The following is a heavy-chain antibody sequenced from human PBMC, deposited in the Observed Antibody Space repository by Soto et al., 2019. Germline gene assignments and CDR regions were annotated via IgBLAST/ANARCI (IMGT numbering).Heavy chain of an antibody. D-gene: IGHD6-13*01. J-gene: IGHJ5*02. CDR3: AKDRYSSSWYGNWFEP. CDR2: ISGSGGST. Sequence: PGGSLRLSCAASGFTFSSYAMSWVRQAPGKGLEWVSAISGSGGSTYYADSVKGRFTISRDNSKNTLYLQMNSLRAEDTAVYYCAKDRYSSSWYGNWFEPWGQGTLVTVSS. CDR1: GFTFSSYA. V-gene: IGHV3-23*01.